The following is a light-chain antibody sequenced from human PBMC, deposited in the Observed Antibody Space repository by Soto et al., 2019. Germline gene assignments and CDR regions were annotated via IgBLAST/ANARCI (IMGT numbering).Light chain of an antibody. CDR2: AAS. Sequence: DIQLTQSPSFLSASVGDRVTITCRASQGISSSLAWYQQKPGKAPKILIYAASSVQGGVPPRFSGSGSGTEFTLAISSQQPEDFATYYCQHLKSYPPNFGQGTKLEIK. J-gene: IGKJ2*01. CDR1: QGISSS. CDR3: QHLKSYPPN. V-gene: IGKV1-9*01.